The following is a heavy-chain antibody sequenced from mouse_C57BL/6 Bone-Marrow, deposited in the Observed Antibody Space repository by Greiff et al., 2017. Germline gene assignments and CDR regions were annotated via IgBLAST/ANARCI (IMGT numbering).Heavy chain of an antibody. V-gene: IGHV3-6*01. CDR2: ISYDGSN. CDR1: GYSITSGYY. Sequence: EVKLLEPGPGLVKPSQSLSLTCSVTGYSITSGYYRNWIRQFPGNKLEWMGYISYDGSNNYNPSLKNRISITRDTSKNQFFLKLNSVTTEDTATYYCAGNWDEAMDYWGQGTSVTVSS. J-gene: IGHJ4*01. CDR3: AGNWDEAMDY. D-gene: IGHD4-1*01.